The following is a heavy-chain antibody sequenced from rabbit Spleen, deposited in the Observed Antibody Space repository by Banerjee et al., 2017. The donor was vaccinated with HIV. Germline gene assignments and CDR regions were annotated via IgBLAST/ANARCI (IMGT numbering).Heavy chain of an antibody. CDR2: IYGGSSGTT. D-gene: IGHD6-1*01. J-gene: IGHJ4*01. Sequence: QSLEESGGDLVKPGASLTLTCTASGVSFSSTYWICWVRQAPGKGLEWIACIYGGSSGTTYYASWAKGRFTISKTSSTTVTLQMTSLTAADTATYFCASAYSDVYFNLWGPGTLVTVS. CDR3: ASAYSDVYFNL. CDR1: GVSFSSTYW. V-gene: IGHV1S40*01.